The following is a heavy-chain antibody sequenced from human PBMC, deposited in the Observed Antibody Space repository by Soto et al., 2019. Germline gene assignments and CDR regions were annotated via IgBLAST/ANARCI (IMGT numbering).Heavy chain of an antibody. V-gene: IGHV4-59*01. D-gene: IGHD2-21*01. CDR3: ASRWGGTVDY. Sequence: QVQLQESGPGLVKPSETLSLTCTVSGGSISSYYWSWIRQPPGKGLEWIGYIYYSGSTNYNPSLKSRATPTVDTSKSHLPLKLCCVPAADTAVSYGASRWGGTVDYGGPGPLVTVSS. CDR2: IYYSGST. J-gene: IGHJ4*02. CDR1: GGSISSYY.